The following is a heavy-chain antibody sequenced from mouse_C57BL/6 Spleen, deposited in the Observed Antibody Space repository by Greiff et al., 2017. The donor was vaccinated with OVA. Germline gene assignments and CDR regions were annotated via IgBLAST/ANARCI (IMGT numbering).Heavy chain of an antibody. CDR3: ARYRGGYYAMDY. Sequence: EVKLVESGGGLVQPGGSLSLSCAASGFTFTDYYMSWVRQPPGKALEWLGFIRNKANGYTTEYSASVKGRFTISRDNSQSILYLQMNALRAEDSATYYCARYRGGYYAMDYWGQGTSVTVSS. CDR2: IRNKANGYTT. J-gene: IGHJ4*01. CDR1: GFTFTDYY. V-gene: IGHV7-3*01.